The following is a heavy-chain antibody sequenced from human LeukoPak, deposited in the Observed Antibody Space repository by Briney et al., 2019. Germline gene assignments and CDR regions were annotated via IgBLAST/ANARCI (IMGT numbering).Heavy chain of an antibody. J-gene: IGHJ4*02. Sequence: ASVKFSCKVSGYTLTELSMHWVRPAPGKGLAWMGGFDPEDGETIYAQKFQGRVTMTEDTSTDTAYMELSSLRSEDTAVYYCATGDGGWYSFDYWGQGTLVNVSS. D-gene: IGHD6-19*01. CDR2: FDPEDGET. V-gene: IGHV1-24*01. CDR3: ATGDGGWYSFDY. CDR1: GYTLTELS.